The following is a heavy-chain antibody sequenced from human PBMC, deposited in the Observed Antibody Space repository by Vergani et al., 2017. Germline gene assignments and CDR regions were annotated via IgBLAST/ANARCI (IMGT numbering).Heavy chain of an antibody. D-gene: IGHD3-10*01. J-gene: IGHJ5*02. V-gene: IGHV3-23*01. CDR1: GFTFSSYA. CDR2: ISGSGGST. CDR3: AKAIWFGELLYEAPFIWFDP. Sequence: EVQLLESGGGLVQPGGSLRLSCAASGFTFSSYAMSWVRQAPGKGLEWVSAISGSGGSTYYADSVKGRFTISRDNSKNTLYLQMNSLRAEDTAVYYCAKAIWFGELLYEAPFIWFDPWGQGTLVTVSS.